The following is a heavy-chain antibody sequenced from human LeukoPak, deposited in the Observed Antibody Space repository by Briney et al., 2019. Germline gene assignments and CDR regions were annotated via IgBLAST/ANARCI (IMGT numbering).Heavy chain of an antibody. D-gene: IGHD2/OR15-2a*01. CDR2: INSDGSWT. J-gene: IGHJ4*02. Sequence: GGSLRLSCAASGNYWMHWVRQVPGKGLVWVSHINSDGSWTSYADSVKGRFTISKDNAKNTVYLQMNSLRAEDTAVYYCVSFYETYWGRGTLVIVSS. CDR1: GNYW. CDR3: VSFYETY. V-gene: IGHV3-74*01.